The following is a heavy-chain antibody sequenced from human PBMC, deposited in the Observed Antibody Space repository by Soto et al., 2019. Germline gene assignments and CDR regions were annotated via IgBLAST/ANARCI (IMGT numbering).Heavy chain of an antibody. CDR2: IYYSVST. Sequence: SETLSLTCTVSGGSISSGGYYCSWIRQHPGKGLEWIGYIYYSVSTYYNPSLKSRVTISVDTSKNQFSLKLSSVTAADTAVYYCARTLYYDFWSGYYYYFDYWGQGTMVTVSS. V-gene: IGHV4-31*03. J-gene: IGHJ4*02. CDR1: GGSISSGGYY. CDR3: ARTLYYDFWSGYYYYFDY. D-gene: IGHD3-3*01.